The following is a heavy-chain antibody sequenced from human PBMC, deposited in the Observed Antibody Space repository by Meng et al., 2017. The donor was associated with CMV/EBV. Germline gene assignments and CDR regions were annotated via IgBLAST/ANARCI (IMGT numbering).Heavy chain of an antibody. CDR2: LIPLFGTA. J-gene: IGHJ5*02. V-gene: IGHV1-69*06. D-gene: IGHD3-22*01. Sequence: SSPISWVRQAPGQGLEWMGGLIPLFGTANYAQKFQGRVTITADKSTSTAYMELSSLRSEDTAVYYCAREPKDYYYDSSGYSNWFDPWGQGTLVTVSS. CDR1: SSP. CDR3: AREPKDYYYDSSGYSNWFDP.